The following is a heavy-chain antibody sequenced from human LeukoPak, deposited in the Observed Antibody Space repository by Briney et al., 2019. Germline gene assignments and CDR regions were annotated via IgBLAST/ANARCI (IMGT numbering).Heavy chain of an antibody. D-gene: IGHD3-10*01. J-gene: IGHJ3*02. V-gene: IGHV1-46*01. CDR1: GYTFTSYY. CDR3: ATARWFGELLWAFDI. Sequence: ASVKVSCKASGYTFTSYYMHWVRQAPGQGLEWMGIINPSGGSTSYAQKFQGRVTMTRDTSTSTVYMELSSLRSEATAVYYCATARWFGELLWAFDIWGQGTMVTVSS. CDR2: INPSGGST.